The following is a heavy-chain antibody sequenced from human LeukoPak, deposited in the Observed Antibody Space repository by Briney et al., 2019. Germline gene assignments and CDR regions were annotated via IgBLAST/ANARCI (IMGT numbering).Heavy chain of an antibody. V-gene: IGHV1-18*01. J-gene: IGHJ4*02. CDR2: VSSYDEDI. CDR1: GYTFATYG. Sequence: GASVKVSCKASGYTFATYGISWVRQAPGQGLEWMGWVSSYDEDINYAQKVQGRLTLTTDTSTSTAYMELTSLRSDDTAVYYCARDLLAPFSGSHGLDYWGQGTLVTVSS. D-gene: IGHD1-26*01. CDR3: ARDLLAPFSGSHGLDY.